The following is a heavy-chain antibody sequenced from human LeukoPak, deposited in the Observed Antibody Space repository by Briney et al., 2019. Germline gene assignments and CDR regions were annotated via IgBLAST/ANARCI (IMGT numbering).Heavy chain of an antibody. CDR1: GFTLPSSA. CDR3: AASPGDGYFDY. V-gene: IGHV1-58*02. CDR2: IVVGSGNT. J-gene: IGHJ4*02. D-gene: IGHD3-16*01. Sequence: SSVKVSCQASGFTLPSSAMQWVRQARGQRREWKGWIVVGSGNTNYPQKFQQRVTITRDMSTSTAYMELSSLRSEDTAVYYCAASPGDGYFDYWGQGTLVTVSS.